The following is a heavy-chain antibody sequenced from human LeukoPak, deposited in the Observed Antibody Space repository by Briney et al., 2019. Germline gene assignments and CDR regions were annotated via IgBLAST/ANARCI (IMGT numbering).Heavy chain of an antibody. Sequence: GGSLRLSCAASGFTFSAYSMNWVRRAPGKGLVWVSRISTDGSVTSYADSVKGRFTISRDNAKNTMYLQMNSLRAEDTAVYYCARIGGSGSYSGHYFDHWGQGTLVTVSS. J-gene: IGHJ4*02. V-gene: IGHV3-74*01. CDR1: GFTFSAYS. CDR3: ARIGGSGSYSGHYFDH. CDR2: ISTDGSVT. D-gene: IGHD3-10*01.